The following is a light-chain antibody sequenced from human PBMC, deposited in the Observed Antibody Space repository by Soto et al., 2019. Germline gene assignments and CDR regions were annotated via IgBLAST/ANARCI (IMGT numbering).Light chain of an antibody. J-gene: IGKJ1*01. CDR3: HQYGSAPRS. CDR2: GAS. CDR1: QSVKINQ. Sequence: EIGLTQSPGTLSLSPGERATLSCRASQSVKINQLAWYQQKPGQAPRLLIYGASSRAIGIPDRFSGRGSGTDFTLTINRLEPEDVAVYYCHQYGSAPRSFGQGTKVEIK. V-gene: IGKV3-20*01.